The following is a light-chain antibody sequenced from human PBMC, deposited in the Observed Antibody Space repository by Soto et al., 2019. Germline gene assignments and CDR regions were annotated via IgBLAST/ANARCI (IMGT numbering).Light chain of an antibody. V-gene: IGKV3-20*01. J-gene: IGKJ1*01. Sequence: EIVLTQSPSTLSLSPGERATLSCRASQSVSSSYLAWYQQKPGQAPRLLIYDASSRATGIPDRFSGSGSGTDFTITISRLEPEDFAVYYCQQYGSSPRTFGQGTKVEIQ. CDR2: DAS. CDR3: QQYGSSPRT. CDR1: QSVSSSY.